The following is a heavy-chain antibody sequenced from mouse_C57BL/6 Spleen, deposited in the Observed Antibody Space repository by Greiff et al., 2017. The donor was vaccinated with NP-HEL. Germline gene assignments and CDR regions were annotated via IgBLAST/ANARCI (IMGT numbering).Heavy chain of an antibody. CDR1: GFTFSDYG. Sequence: EVNVVESGGGLVKPGGSLKLSCAASGFTFSDYGMHWVRQAPEKGLEWVAYISSGSSTIYYADTVKGRFTISRDNAKNTLFLQMTSLRSEDTAMYYCARRDYDVRYFDVWGTGTTVTVSS. D-gene: IGHD2-4*01. V-gene: IGHV5-17*01. CDR2: ISSGSSTI. J-gene: IGHJ1*03. CDR3: ARRDYDVRYFDV.